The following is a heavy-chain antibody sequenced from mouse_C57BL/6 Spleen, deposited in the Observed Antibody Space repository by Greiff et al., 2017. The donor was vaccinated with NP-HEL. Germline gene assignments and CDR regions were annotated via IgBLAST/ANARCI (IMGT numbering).Heavy chain of an antibody. J-gene: IGHJ1*03. CDR1: GYTFTSYW. Sequence: VQLQQPGAELVKPGASVKLSCKASGYTFTSYWMQWVKQRPGQGLEWIGEIDPSDSYTNYNQKFKGKATLTVDTSSSTAYMQLSSLTSEDSAVYYCARGDHWYFDVWGTGTTVTVSS. V-gene: IGHV1-50*01. CDR3: ARGDHWYFDV. CDR2: IDPSDSYT. D-gene: IGHD3-3*01.